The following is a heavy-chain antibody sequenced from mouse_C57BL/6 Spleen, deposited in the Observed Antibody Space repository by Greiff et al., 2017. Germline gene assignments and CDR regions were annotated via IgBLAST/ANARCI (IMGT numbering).Heavy chain of an antibody. J-gene: IGHJ4*01. Sequence: DVQLQESGEGLVKPGGSLKLSCAASGFTFSSYAMSWVRQTPEKRLEWVAYISSGGDYIYYADTVKGRFTISRDNARNTLYLQMSSLKSEDTAMYYCTRDNYYGSSDYYAMDYWGQGTSVTVSS. CDR2: ISSGGDYI. CDR1: GFTFSSYA. V-gene: IGHV5-9-1*02. CDR3: TRDNYYGSSDYYAMDY. D-gene: IGHD1-1*01.